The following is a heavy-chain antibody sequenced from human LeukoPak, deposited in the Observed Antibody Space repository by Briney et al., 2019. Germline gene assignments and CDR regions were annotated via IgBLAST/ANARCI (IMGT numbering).Heavy chain of an antibody. CDR1: GFTFNSDA. CDR2: ITDSGVDT. D-gene: IGHD1-26*01. V-gene: IGHV3-23*01. Sequence: PGGSLRLSCAASGFTFNSDAMTWVRQAPEKGLEWVSSITDSGVDTYYADSVKGRFTISRDNSKNTLFLQMNSLRAEDTAVYYCGKGSRGSYHYWGQGTLVTVSS. J-gene: IGHJ4*02. CDR3: GKGSRGSYHY.